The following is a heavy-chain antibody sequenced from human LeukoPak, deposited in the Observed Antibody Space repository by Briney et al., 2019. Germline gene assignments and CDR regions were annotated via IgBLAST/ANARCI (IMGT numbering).Heavy chain of an antibody. Sequence: ASVKVSCKASVYTFTGYYMHWVRQAPGQGLEWMGWINPNSGGTNYAQKFQGWVTMTRDTSISTAYMELSRLRSDDTAVYYCARGPQRLLGAFDIWGQGTMVTVSS. CDR1: VYTFTGYY. CDR3: ARGPQRLLGAFDI. CDR2: INPNSGGT. J-gene: IGHJ3*02. D-gene: IGHD1-1*01. V-gene: IGHV1-2*04.